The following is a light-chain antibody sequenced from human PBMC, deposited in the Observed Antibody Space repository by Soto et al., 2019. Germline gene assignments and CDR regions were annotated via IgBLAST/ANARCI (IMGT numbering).Light chain of an antibody. V-gene: IGKV3-15*01. J-gene: IGKJ1*01. CDR2: DAS. CDR3: QHYNNWPPWT. Sequence: EIVMTQSPATLSVTPGERATLSCRASQRVSSNLAWYQQKPGQAPRLLIYDASTRATGIPARFRGSGSGTEFTLTISSLQSEDFAVYYCQHYNNWPPWTFGQGTKVEIK. CDR1: QRVSSN.